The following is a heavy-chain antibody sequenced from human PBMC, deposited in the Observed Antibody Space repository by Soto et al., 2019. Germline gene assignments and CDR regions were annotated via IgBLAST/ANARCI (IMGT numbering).Heavy chain of an antibody. CDR3: ARGREAAGVGG. Sequence: QVQLQQWGAGLLKPSETLSLTCAVYGGSFSGYYWSWIRQPPGKGLGWIGEINHSGSTNYNPSLKSRVTISVDTSKNQFSLKLSSVTAADTAVYYCARGREAAGVGGWGQGTLVTVSS. J-gene: IGHJ4*02. V-gene: IGHV4-34*01. CDR1: GGSFSGYY. D-gene: IGHD6-25*01. CDR2: INHSGST.